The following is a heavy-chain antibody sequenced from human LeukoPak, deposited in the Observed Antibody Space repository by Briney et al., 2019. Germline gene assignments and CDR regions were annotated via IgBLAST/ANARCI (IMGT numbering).Heavy chain of an antibody. CDR3: ARGCSSTSCYWAYYFDY. D-gene: IGHD2-2*01. J-gene: IGHJ4*02. CDR2: ISSSGSTI. V-gene: IGHV3-48*03. Sequence: GGSLRLSCAASGFTFSSYEMNWVRQAPGKGLEWVSYISSSGSTIYYADSVKGRFTISRDNAKNSLYLQMNSLRAEDTAVYYCARGCSSTSCYWAYYFDYWGQGTLVTVSS. CDR1: GFTFSSYE.